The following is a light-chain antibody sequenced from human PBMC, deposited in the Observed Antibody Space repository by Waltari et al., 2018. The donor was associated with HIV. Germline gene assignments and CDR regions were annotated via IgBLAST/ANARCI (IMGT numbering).Light chain of an antibody. CDR3: AAWDDSLNGWV. J-gene: IGLJ3*02. V-gene: IGLV1-44*01. CDR2: SNN. Sequence: QSVLTQPPSASGTPGQRVTISCSGSSSNIGSNTVNWYKQLPGTAPKLLIYSNNQRPSGVPYRFAGSKSGTSASLAISGLQSDVEAAFYCAAWDDSLNGWVFGGGTKLTVL. CDR1: SSNIGSNT.